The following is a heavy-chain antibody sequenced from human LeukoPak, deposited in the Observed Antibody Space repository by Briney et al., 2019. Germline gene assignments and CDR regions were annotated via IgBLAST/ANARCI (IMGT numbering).Heavy chain of an antibody. J-gene: IGHJ4*02. CDR2: IRYDGSNK. Sequence: GGPLSLSCPASGFTFSSYGFHWSGQPPARGLEGVPFIRYDGSNKYYADSVKGRFTISRDNSKNTLYLQMNSLRAEDTAVYYCAKAGYSSSWYPKKFDYWGRGTLVTVSS. D-gene: IGHD6-13*01. V-gene: IGHV3-30*02. CDR1: GFTFSSYG. CDR3: AKAGYSSSWYPKKFDY.